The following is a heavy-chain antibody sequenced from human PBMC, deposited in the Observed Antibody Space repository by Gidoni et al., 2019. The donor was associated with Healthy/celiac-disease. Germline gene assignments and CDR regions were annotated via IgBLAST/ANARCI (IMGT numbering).Heavy chain of an antibody. D-gene: IGHD6-13*01. CDR1: GGTFSSYA. J-gene: IGHJ6*02. CDR2: IIPILGIA. V-gene: IGHV1-69*04. CDR3: ILAAAGTWYYYYGMDV. Sequence: QVQLVQSGAEGKKPGASGKVACKASGGTFSSYAISWVRQAPGTGLGWMGRIIPILGIANYAQKFQARVTITADNSTSTAYMELSSLRSEDTAVYYCILAAAGTWYYYYGMDVWGQGTTVTVSS.